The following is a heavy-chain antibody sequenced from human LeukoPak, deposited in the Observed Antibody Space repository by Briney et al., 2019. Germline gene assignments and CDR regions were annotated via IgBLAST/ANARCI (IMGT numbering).Heavy chain of an antibody. CDR1: GFTVSSNY. D-gene: IGHD3-22*01. V-gene: IGHV3-53*01. CDR2: IYSGGST. Sequence: GGSLRLSCAASGFTVSSNYMSWVRQAPGKGLEWVSVIYSGGSTYYADSVKGRFTIPRDNSKNTLYLQMNSLRAEDTAVYYCARESGDSSGYYYDYWGQGTLVTVSS. CDR3: ARESGDSSGYYYDY. J-gene: IGHJ4*02.